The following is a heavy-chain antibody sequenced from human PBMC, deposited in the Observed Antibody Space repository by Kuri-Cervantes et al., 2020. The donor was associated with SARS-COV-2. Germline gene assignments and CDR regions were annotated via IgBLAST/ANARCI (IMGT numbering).Heavy chain of an antibody. CDR1: GFTFSDSA. J-gene: IGHJ4*02. V-gene: IGHV3-73*01. Sequence: GGSLRLSCAASGFTFSDSAMHWVRQTSGKGLEWVGRIRNKANGYATTYAASVSGRFTISRDDSKNTAYLQMNSLRAEDTAVYYCAREAAAGTEIDYWGQGTLVTVSS. D-gene: IGHD6-13*01. CDR3: AREAAAGTEIDY. CDR2: IRNKANGYAT.